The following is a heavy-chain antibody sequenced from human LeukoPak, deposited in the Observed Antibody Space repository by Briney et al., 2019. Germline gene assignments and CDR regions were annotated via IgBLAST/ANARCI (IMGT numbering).Heavy chain of an antibody. CDR1: GFTFSSYE. V-gene: IGHV3-48*03. CDR3: ARDDRIMDIVVVVAAPLIY. Sequence: PGGSLRLSCAASGFTFSSYEMNWVRQAPGKGLEWVSYTSSSGSTIYYADSVKGRFTISRDNSKNTLYLQMNSLRAEDTAVYYCARDDRIMDIVVVVAAPLIYWGQGTLVTVSS. CDR2: TSSSGSTI. J-gene: IGHJ4*02. D-gene: IGHD2-15*01.